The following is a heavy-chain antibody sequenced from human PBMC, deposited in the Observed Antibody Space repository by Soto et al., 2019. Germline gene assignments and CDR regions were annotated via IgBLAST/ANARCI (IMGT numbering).Heavy chain of an antibody. CDR3: ARGSWIQLDRYYDYGMDV. CDR1: GGTFSSYA. D-gene: IGHD5-18*01. J-gene: IGHJ6*02. CDR2: IIPIFGTA. V-gene: IGHV1-69*01. Sequence: QVQLVQSGAEVKKPGSSVKVSCKASGGTFSSYAISWVRQAPGQGLEWMGGIIPIFGTANYAQKFQGRVTITADESTSTAYMELSSLRSEDTAVYYCARGSWIQLDRYYDYGMDVWGQGTTITVSS.